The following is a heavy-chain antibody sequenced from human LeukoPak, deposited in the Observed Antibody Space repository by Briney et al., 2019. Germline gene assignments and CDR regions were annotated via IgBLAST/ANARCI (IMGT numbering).Heavy chain of an antibody. J-gene: IGHJ4*02. V-gene: IGHV1-18*01. CDR2: ISAYNGNT. CDR3: ARGAYSSGWPEDY. D-gene: IGHD6-19*01. Sequence: ASVKVSCTASGYTFTSYGISWVRQAPGQGLEWMGWISAYNGNTNYAQKFQGRVTMTRDTSISTAYMELSRLRSDDTAVYYCARGAYSSGWPEDYWGQGTLVTVSS. CDR1: GYTFTSYG.